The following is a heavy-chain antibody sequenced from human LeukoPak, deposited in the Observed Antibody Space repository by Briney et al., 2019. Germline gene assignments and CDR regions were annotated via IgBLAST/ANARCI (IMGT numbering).Heavy chain of an antibody. CDR3: AKGDAVAAYYFDY. J-gene: IGHJ4*02. V-gene: IGHV3-30*02. D-gene: IGHD6-19*01. CDR1: GFTFGSYG. CDR2: IRYDGSNK. Sequence: GGSLRLSCAASGFTFGSYGMHWVRQAPGKGLEWVAFIRYDGSNKYYADSVKGRFTISRDNSKNTLYLQMNSLRAEDTAVYYCAKGDAVAAYYFDYWGQGTLVTVSS.